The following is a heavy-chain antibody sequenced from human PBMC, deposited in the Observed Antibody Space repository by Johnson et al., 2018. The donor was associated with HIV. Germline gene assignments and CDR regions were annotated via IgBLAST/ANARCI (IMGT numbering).Heavy chain of an antibody. CDR3: ARGGSDAFDI. CDR2: ISGSGGST. J-gene: IGHJ3*02. V-gene: IGHV3-23*04. CDR1: GFTFDDYG. Sequence: VQLVESGGGVVQPGGSLRLSCAASGFTFDDYGMSWVRQAPGKGLEWVSAISGSGGSTYYAGSVKGRFTISRENAKNSLYRQLNSLRADDTAVYYCARGGSDAFDIWGQGTMVTVSS. D-gene: IGHD3-16*01.